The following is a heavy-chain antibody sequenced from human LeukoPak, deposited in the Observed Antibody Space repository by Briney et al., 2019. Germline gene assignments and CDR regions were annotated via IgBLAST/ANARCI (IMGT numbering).Heavy chain of an antibody. Sequence: TSETLSLTCTVSGGSLSSYYWSWIRQPPGKGLEWIGYISYSGSTDYSPSLKSRVTISVDTSKNQFSLKLRSVTAADTAVYYCARQRLRLGEISHWGQGTLVTFSS. CDR3: ARQRLRLGEISH. D-gene: IGHD3-16*01. V-gene: IGHV4-59*08. J-gene: IGHJ4*02. CDR1: GGSLSSYY. CDR2: ISYSGST.